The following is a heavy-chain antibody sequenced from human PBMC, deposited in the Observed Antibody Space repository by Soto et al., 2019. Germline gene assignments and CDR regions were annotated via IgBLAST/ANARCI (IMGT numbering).Heavy chain of an antibody. V-gene: IGHV4-59*01. CDR1: GGTISSYY. J-gene: IGHJ4*02. CDR2: IYSSGST. CDR3: ARVWGSYSDH. Sequence: PSEPLSLTCTVSGGTISSYYWSWIRQPPGKGLEWIGYIYSSGSTNYHPSLKSRVTISVDTSKNQFSLQLRSVTAADTAVYYCARVWGSYSDHWGLGTLVTVSS. D-gene: IGHD3-16*01.